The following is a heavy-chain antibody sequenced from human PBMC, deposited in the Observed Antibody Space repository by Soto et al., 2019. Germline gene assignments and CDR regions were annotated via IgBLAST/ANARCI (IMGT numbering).Heavy chain of an antibody. CDR1: GFSFTGYY. CDR3: AKDLTRQLAYWLDP. CDR2: INAHSGGT. Sequence: ASVKVSCKASGFSFTGYYIHLLRQAPGQGLEWMGWINAHSGGTEYAQKFQGRVTLTRDTSIATADLTLTSLTSDDTALYYCAKDLTRQLAYWLDPWGQGTQVTVSS. D-gene: IGHD6-6*01. J-gene: IGHJ5*02. V-gene: IGHV1-2*02.